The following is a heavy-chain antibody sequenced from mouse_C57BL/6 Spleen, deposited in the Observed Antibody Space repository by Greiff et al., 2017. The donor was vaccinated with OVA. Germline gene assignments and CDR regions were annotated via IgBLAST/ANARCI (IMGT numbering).Heavy chain of an antibody. CDR3: ARYDYDCDMDY. D-gene: IGHD2-4*01. CDR2: IWTGGST. V-gene: IGHV2-2*01. Sequence: VKLQQSGPGLVQPSQSLSITCTVSGFSLTSYGVHWVRQSPGKGLEWLGVIWTGGSTNYNAAFISKLSISKYNSKSQVFFKMNSLQADDTAIYYCARYDYDCDMDYWGQGTSVTVSS. CDR1: GFSLTSYG. J-gene: IGHJ4*01.